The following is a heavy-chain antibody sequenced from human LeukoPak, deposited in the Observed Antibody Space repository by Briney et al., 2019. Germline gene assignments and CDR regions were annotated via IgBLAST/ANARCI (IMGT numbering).Heavy chain of an antibody. J-gene: IGHJ6*02. CDR1: GGSISSSNW. CDR2: IYHSGST. Sequence: PSETLSLTCAVSGGSISSSNWWSWVRQPPGKGLEWIGEIYHSGSTNYNPSLKSRVTISVDKSKNQFSLKLSSVAAADTAVYYCARVQRGYCSSTSCYAHYYYYGMDVWGQGTTVTVSS. CDR3: ARVQRGYCSSTSCYAHYYYYGMDV. V-gene: IGHV4-4*02. D-gene: IGHD2-2*01.